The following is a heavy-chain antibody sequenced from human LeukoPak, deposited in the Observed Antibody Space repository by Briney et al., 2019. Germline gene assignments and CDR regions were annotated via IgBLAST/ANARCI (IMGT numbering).Heavy chain of an antibody. V-gene: IGHV1-46*01. CDR2: MNPSNGDT. J-gene: IGHJ6*02. D-gene: IGHD3-22*01. CDR3: ARDDYDSSGYYYGLYYYGMDV. Sequence: ASVKVSCKASGYTFINYYMHWVRQAPGQGLEWMGVMNPSNGDTTYAHDFQGRVTMTRDTSTSTLYMELSSLRSEDRAVYYCARDDYDSSGYYYGLYYYGMDVWGQGTTVTVSS. CDR1: GYTFINYY.